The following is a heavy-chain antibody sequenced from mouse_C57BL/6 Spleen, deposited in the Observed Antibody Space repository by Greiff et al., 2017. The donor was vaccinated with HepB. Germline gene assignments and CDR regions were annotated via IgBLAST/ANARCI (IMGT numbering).Heavy chain of an antibody. Sequence: EVQGVESGGGLVKPGGSLKLSCAASGFTFSSYTMSWVRQTPEKRLEWVATISGGGGNTYYPDSVKGRFTISRDNAKNTLYLQMSSLRSEDTALYYCARGGGNFYAMDYWGQGTSVTVSS. CDR2: ISGGGGNT. D-gene: IGHD2-1*01. J-gene: IGHJ4*01. CDR1: GFTFSSYT. CDR3: ARGGGNFYAMDY. V-gene: IGHV5-9*01.